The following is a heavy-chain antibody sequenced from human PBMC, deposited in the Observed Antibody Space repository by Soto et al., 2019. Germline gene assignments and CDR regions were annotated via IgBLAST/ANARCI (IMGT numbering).Heavy chain of an antibody. Sequence: SETLSLTCTVSGGSISSYYWSWIRQPPGKGLEWIGYIYYSGSTNYNPSIKSRVTISVDTSKNQFSLKLSSVTAAVTSVYYCARNYGSGLFDYWGQVTLVTVSS. CDR1: GGSISSYY. J-gene: IGHJ4*02. CDR2: IYYSGST. CDR3: ARNYGSGLFDY. V-gene: IGHV4-59*01. D-gene: IGHD3-10*01.